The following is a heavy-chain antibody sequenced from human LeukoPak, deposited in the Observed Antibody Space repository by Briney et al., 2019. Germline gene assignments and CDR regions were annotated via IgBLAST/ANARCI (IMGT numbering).Heavy chain of an antibody. CDR3: TLQTSPTYCYYAIDV. J-gene: IGHJ6*02. CDR2: IRSKGYGGTT. V-gene: IGHV3-49*04. D-gene: IGHD5-24*01. CDR1: GFTFGDYA. Sequence: GGSLRLSCTASGFTFGDYALSWGPQAPGKGLGRVGFIRSKGYGGTTEYAASVRGRFTISRDDSKSIAYLQMNSLKTEDTAVYYCTLQTSPTYCYYAIDVWGQGTTVTVSS.